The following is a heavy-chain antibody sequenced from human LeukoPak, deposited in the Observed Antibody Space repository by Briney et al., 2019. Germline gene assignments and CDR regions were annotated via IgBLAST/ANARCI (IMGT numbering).Heavy chain of an antibody. Sequence: PSQSLSLTCTVSGRSISSGSYYWSWIRQPAGKGLEWIGRIYTSGSTNYNPSLKSPVTISVDTSKNQFSLKLSSVTAADTAVYYCARDSYCSRTSCYGRSYYFDYWGQGTLVTVSS. J-gene: IGHJ4*02. D-gene: IGHD2-2*01. CDR1: GRSISSGSYY. V-gene: IGHV4-61*02. CDR3: ARDSYCSRTSCYGRSYYFDY. CDR2: IYTSGST.